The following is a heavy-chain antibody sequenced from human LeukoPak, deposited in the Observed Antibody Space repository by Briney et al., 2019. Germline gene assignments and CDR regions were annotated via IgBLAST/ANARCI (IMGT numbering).Heavy chain of an antibody. Sequence: GASVKVSCKASGYTFTSYYMHWVRQAPGQGLEWMGIINPSGGSTSYAQKFRGRVTMTRDTSTSTVYMELSSLRSEDTAVYYCARQSITIFGVVILFDNWGRGTLVTVSS. CDR1: GYTFTSYY. CDR3: ARQSITIFGVVILFDN. D-gene: IGHD3-3*01. V-gene: IGHV1-46*01. J-gene: IGHJ4*02. CDR2: INPSGGST.